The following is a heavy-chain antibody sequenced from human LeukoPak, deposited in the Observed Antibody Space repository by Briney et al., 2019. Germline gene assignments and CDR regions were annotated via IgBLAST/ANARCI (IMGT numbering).Heavy chain of an antibody. CDR2: VYFDGGT. J-gene: IGHJ5*02. CDR1: GGSVTTGTYH. V-gene: IGHV4-39*07. Sequence: SETLSLTCSVSGGSVTTGTYHWAWLRQPPGKGLEWIGSVYFDGGTHYNRSLQSRVAISVDTSKNQYSLRLSSVTAADTVVYYCARDHYYDGRGRFDPWGRGSLVTVSS. D-gene: IGHD3-16*01. CDR3: ARDHYYDGRGRFDP.